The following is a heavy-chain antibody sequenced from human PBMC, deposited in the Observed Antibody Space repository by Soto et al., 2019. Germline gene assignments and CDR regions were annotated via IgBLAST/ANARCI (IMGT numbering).Heavy chain of an antibody. V-gene: IGHV1-8*01. CDR2: MNPNSGNT. CDR3: AVRVYAPTDYYYYGMDV. CDR1: GYTFTSYD. Sequence: QVQLVQSGAEVKKPGASVKVSCKASGYTFTSYDINWVRQATGQGLEWMGWMNPNSGNTGYAQKVQGRVTMTRNTSISTAYMELSSLRSEDTAVYYCAVRVYAPTDYYYYGMDVWGQGTTVTVSS. D-gene: IGHD2-8*01. J-gene: IGHJ6*02.